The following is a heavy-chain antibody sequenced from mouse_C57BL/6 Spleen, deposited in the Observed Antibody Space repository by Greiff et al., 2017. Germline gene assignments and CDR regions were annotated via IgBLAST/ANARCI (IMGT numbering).Heavy chain of an antibody. CDR3: ARRNYGSSPFSY. Sequence: VQLQQSGAELVKPGASVKISCKASGYAFSSYWMNWVKQRPGKGLEWIGQIYPGDGDTNYNGKFKGKATLTADKSSSTAYMQLSSLTSEDSAVXFCARRNYGSSPFSYWGQGTLVTVSA. CDR2: IYPGDGDT. CDR1: GYAFSSYW. J-gene: IGHJ3*01. V-gene: IGHV1-80*01. D-gene: IGHD1-1*01.